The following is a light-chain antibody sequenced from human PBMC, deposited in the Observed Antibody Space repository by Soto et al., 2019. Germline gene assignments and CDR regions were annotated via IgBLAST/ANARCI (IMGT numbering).Light chain of an antibody. CDR2: RTA. Sequence: QAVVTQPPSASGTPGQRVTISCSGSSSNIGTNFVYWYQHLPGTAPKLLIYRTAQRPSGVPDRFSGSKSGTSASLAISGLRSEDEADYLCAAWDDSLSVVVFGGGTKLTVL. CDR3: AAWDDSLSVVV. CDR1: SSNIGTNF. J-gene: IGLJ2*01. V-gene: IGLV1-47*01.